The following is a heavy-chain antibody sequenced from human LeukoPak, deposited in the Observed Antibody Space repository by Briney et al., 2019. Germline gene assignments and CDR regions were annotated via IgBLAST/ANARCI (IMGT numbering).Heavy chain of an antibody. CDR3: AKEHMAAAVYYFDC. V-gene: IGHV3-23*01. Sequence: GGSLRLSCAATGFTFNRFAMSWVRQAPGKGLEWVSSITGSGDRTFYADSVKGRFTISRDNSKNTLYLQMNSLRAEDTAVYYCAKEHMAAAVYYFDCWGQGTLVSVSS. J-gene: IGHJ4*02. CDR2: ITGSGDRT. D-gene: IGHD6-13*01. CDR1: GFTFNRFA.